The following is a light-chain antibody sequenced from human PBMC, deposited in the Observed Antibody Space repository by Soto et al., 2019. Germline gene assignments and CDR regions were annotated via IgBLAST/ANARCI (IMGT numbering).Light chain of an antibody. Sequence: DIQMTQSPSTLSASVGDRVTITCRASQSISSWLAWYQQKPGKAPKLLIYKASSLESGVPSRFSGSGSGTEFTLTISSLQPDDFATYYCQQYNSYSWTCGQGTKVELK. CDR1: QSISSW. J-gene: IGKJ1*01. V-gene: IGKV1-5*03. CDR2: KAS. CDR3: QQYNSYSWT.